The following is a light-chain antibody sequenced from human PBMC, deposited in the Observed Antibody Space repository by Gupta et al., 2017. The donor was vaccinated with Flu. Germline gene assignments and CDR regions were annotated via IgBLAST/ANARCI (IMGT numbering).Light chain of an antibody. CDR1: VIGAYSD. CDR2: HLA. Sequence: VIGAYSDISWYRYQPDQAPTVVIFHLAKRRSGVPYRYPGSRSENANSLTLSGLQVHDEDDYYYSSYSDSSIFVLFGGGTKLTVL. V-gene: IGLV2-11*01. J-gene: IGLJ2*01. CDR3: SSYSDSSIFVL.